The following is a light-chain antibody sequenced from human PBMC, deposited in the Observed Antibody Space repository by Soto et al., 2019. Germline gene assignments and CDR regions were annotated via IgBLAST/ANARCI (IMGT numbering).Light chain of an antibody. Sequence: QTVVTQEPSLTVSPGGTVTLTCGSSTGAVTSGHFPYWFQQKPGQAPRTLIYVTSNKHSWSPARFSGSLLGDKAALTLSGAQPEDEAEYYCLLVHSDAPVFGGGTKLTVL. CDR3: LLVHSDAPV. J-gene: IGLJ2*01. CDR2: VTS. V-gene: IGLV7-46*01. CDR1: TGAVTSGHF.